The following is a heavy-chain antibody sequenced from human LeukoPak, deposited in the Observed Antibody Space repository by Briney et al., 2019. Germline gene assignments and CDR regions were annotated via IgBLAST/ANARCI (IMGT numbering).Heavy chain of an antibody. Sequence: PGRSLRLSCAASGFTFSSYAMHWVRQAPGKGLEWVAVISYDGSNKYYADSVKGRFTISRDNSKNTLYVQMNSLRAEDTAVYYCVKSVGSGSYYNNDCWGQGTLVTVSS. D-gene: IGHD3-10*01. J-gene: IGHJ4*02. V-gene: IGHV3-30-3*02. CDR3: VKSVGSGSYYNNDC. CDR2: ISYDGSNK. CDR1: GFTFSSYA.